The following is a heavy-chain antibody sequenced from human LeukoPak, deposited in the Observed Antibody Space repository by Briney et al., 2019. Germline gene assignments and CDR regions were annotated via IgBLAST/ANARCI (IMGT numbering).Heavy chain of an antibody. CDR2: IYHSGST. CDR3: ARQSGDFDY. Sequence: PSETLSLTCAVSGYSISSGYYWGWIRQPPGKGLEWIGSIYHSGSTYYNPSLKSRVTISVDTSKNQFSLMLRSVTAADTAVYYCARQSGDFDYWGQGTLVTVSS. J-gene: IGHJ4*02. CDR1: GYSISSGYY. V-gene: IGHV4-38-2*01. D-gene: IGHD4-17*01.